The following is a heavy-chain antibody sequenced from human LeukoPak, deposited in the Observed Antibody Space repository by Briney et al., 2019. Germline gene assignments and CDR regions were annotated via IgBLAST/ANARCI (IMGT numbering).Heavy chain of an antibody. J-gene: IGHJ4*02. CDR1: GGSISSSSYY. D-gene: IGHD2-21*02. V-gene: IGHV4-39*07. Sequence: PSETLSLTCTVSGGSISSSSYYWGWIRQPPGKGLEWIGEINHSGSTNYNPSLKSRVTISVDTSKNQFSLKLSSVTAADTAVYYCARPLGDRGQGTLVTVSS. CDR3: ARPLGD. CDR2: INHSGST.